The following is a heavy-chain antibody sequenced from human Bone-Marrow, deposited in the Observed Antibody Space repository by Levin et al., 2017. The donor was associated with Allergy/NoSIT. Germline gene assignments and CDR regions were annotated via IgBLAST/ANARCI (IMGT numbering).Heavy chain of an antibody. J-gene: IGHJ6*02. CDR1: GFTVSSNY. D-gene: IGHD3-16*01. Sequence: PGGSLRLSCAASGFTVSSNYMSWVRQAPGKGLEWVSVIYSGGSTYYADSVKGRFTISRDNSKNTLYLQMNSLRAEDTAVYYCASGGGPAYYYYGMDVWGQGTTVTVSS. V-gene: IGHV3-53*01. CDR2: IYSGGST. CDR3: ASGGGPAYYYYGMDV.